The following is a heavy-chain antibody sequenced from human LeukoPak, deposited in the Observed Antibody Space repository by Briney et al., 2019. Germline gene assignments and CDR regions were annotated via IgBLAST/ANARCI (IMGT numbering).Heavy chain of an antibody. CDR2: IYYSGST. D-gene: IGHD3-22*01. CDR1: GGSISSSSYY. Sequence: PSETLSLTCTVSGGSISSSSYYWGWIRQPPGKGLEWIGSIYYSGSTYYNPSLKSRVTISVDTSKNQFSLKLSSVTAADTAVYYCARARNYYDSSDYYYEGDAFDIWGQGTMVTVSS. V-gene: IGHV4-39*07. J-gene: IGHJ3*02. CDR3: ARARNYYDSSDYYYEGDAFDI.